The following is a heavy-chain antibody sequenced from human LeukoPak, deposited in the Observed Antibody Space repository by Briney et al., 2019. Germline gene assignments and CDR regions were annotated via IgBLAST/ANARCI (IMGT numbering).Heavy chain of an antibody. CDR3: ARAVAGTLVRFDY. CDR2: IYYSGGT. D-gene: IGHD6-19*01. CDR1: GGPISSYY. Sequence: PSETLSLTCTVSGGPISSYYWSWIRQPPGRGLEWIGCIYYSGGTKYNPSLTSRVTISVDTSKNQFSLQLTSVTAADTAVYYCARAVAGTLVRFDYWGQGTLVTVSS. J-gene: IGHJ4*02. V-gene: IGHV4-59*08.